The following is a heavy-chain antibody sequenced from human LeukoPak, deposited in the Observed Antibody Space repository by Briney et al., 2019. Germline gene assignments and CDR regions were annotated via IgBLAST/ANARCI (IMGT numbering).Heavy chain of an antibody. CDR2: MNPNSGNT. J-gene: IGHJ4*02. Sequence: ASVKVSCKASGYTFNNYDISWVRQASGQGLEWVGWMNPNSGNTGYAQKFQGRVTMTRNSSINTAYMELSSLRSEDTAVYYCARGLRWYNSGIGYWGQGTLVTVSS. CDR1: GYTFNNYD. V-gene: IGHV1-8*01. CDR3: ARGLRWYNSGIGY. D-gene: IGHD3-10*01.